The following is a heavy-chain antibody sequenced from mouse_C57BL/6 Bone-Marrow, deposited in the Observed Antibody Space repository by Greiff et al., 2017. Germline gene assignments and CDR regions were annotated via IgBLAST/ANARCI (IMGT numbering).Heavy chain of an antibody. CDR2: TFYSGIT. CDR3: ARDDGYYGYFDV. D-gene: IGHD2-3*01. CDR1: GFSINSDCY. Sequence: EVQLVESGPSLVRPSQTLSLTCTVTGFSINSDCYWIWIRQFPGNKLEYIGYTFYSGITYYNPSLESRTYITRDTSKNQFSLKLSSVTTEETATCYCARDDGYYGYFDVWGTGTTVTGSS. V-gene: IGHV3-3*01. J-gene: IGHJ1*03.